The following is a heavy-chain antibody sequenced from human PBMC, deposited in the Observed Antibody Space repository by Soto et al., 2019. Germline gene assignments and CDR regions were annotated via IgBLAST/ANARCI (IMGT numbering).Heavy chain of an antibody. Sequence: QVQLQESGPGLVRPSQTLSLTCSVSGASIYNGGYFWSWIRQSPGKGLEWIGHIHNRGSPYNNPSLQSRVTISADPSLNQFSLALTSVTAEDTAMYYYARGPTTEKVESWGQGILVTVSS. V-gene: IGHV4-30-4*01. CDR1: GASIYNGGYF. J-gene: IGHJ4*02. CDR2: IHNRGSP. CDR3: ARGPTTEKVES.